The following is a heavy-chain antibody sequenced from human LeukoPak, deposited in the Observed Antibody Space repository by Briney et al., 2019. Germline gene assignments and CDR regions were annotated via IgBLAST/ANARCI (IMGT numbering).Heavy chain of an antibody. V-gene: IGHV1-18*01. J-gene: IGHJ4*02. CDR1: GYTFTSYG. D-gene: IGHD3-22*01. CDR3: AREVLGLKDSSGYYHHYFDY. Sequence: ASVKASCKASGYTFTSYGISWVRQAPGQGLEWMGWISAYNGNTNYAQKLQGRVTMTTDTSTSTAYMELSSLRSEDTAVYYCAREVLGLKDSSGYYHHYFDYWGQGTLVTVSS. CDR2: ISAYNGNT.